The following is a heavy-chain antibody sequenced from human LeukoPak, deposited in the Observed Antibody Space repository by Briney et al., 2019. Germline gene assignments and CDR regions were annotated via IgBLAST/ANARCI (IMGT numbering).Heavy chain of an antibody. CDR2: IYPVDSDT. V-gene: IGHV5-51*01. CDR1: GYSFTSYW. Sequence: GESLKISCKGSGYSFTSYWIGWVRQMPGKGLEWMGIIYPVDSDTRYSPSFQGPVTISADKSISTAYLQWSSLKASDTAMYYCARHPYYYDSSGYYNWFDPWGQGTLVTVPS. CDR3: ARHPYYYDSSGYYNWFDP. D-gene: IGHD3-22*01. J-gene: IGHJ5*02.